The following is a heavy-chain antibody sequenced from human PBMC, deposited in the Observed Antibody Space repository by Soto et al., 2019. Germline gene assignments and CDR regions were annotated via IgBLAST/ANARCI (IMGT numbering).Heavy chain of an antibody. J-gene: IGHJ3*02. Sequence: GGSLRLSCAASGFTFSSYAMSWVRQAPGKGLEWVSAISGSGGSTYYADSVKGRFTISRDNSRNTLYLQLNSLRAEDTAVYYCAKLLAAAASWDAFDIWGQGTMVTVSS. CDR1: GFTFSSYA. CDR3: AKLLAAAASWDAFDI. CDR2: ISGSGGST. D-gene: IGHD6-25*01. V-gene: IGHV3-23*01.